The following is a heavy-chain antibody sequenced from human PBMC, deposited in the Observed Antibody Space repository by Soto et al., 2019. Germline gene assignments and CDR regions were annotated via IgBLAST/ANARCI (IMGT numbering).Heavy chain of an antibody. D-gene: IGHD6-19*01. CDR2: ISGSGGST. J-gene: IGHJ4*02. V-gene: IGHV3-23*01. CDR1: GFTFSSYA. CDR3: AKDKQWGSGWYHY. Sequence: LRLSCAASGFTFSSYAMSWVRQAPGKGLEWVSAISGSGGSTYYADSVKGRFTISRDNSKNTLYLQMNSLRAEDTAVYYCAKDKQWGSGWYHYWGQGTLVTVSS.